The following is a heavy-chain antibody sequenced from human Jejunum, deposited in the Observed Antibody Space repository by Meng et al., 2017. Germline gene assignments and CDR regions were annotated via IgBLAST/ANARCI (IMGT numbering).Heavy chain of an antibody. Sequence: QLQLQESGPGLVKPAETLSLTCTVSGDSITSGSYYWAWIRQPPGTGLEWIGSIRHSGSTYYNPSLKSRVSLSVDRSKNQFSLNLNSVAAADTAVYYCARLTYVRYFDYWGQGTLVTVSS. V-gene: IGHV4-39*01. D-gene: IGHD3-10*02. CDR3: ARLTYVRYFDY. CDR2: IRHSGST. J-gene: IGHJ4*02. CDR1: GDSITSGSYY.